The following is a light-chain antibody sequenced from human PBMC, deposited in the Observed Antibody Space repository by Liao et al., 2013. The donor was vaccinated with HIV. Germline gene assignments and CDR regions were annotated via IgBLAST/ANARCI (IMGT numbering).Light chain of an antibody. V-gene: IGLV3-1*01. CDR1: KLGDKY. CDR2: QDN. CDR3: QAWDNSIAM. Sequence: SYELTQPPSVSVSPGETASIICSGDKLGDKYVCWYQQKAGQSPVLVIFQDNQRPSGIPERYSGSNSRDTATLTITGTQPVDEADYFCQAWDNSIAMFGGGTRVTVL. J-gene: IGLJ3*02.